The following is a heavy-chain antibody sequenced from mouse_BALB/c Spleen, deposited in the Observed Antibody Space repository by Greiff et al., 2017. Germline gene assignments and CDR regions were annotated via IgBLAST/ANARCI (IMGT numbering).Heavy chain of an antibody. CDR3: ARDGGGYGNYRGFAY. D-gene: IGHD2-1*01. CDR2: ISYSGST. Sequence: EVKLMESGPSLVKPSQTLSLTCSVTGDSITSGYWNWIRKFPGNKLEYMGYISYSGSTYYNPSLKSRISITRDTSKNQYYLQLNSVTTEDTATYYCARDGGGYGNYRGFAYWGQGTLVTVSA. J-gene: IGHJ3*01. CDR1: GDSITSGY. V-gene: IGHV3-8*02.